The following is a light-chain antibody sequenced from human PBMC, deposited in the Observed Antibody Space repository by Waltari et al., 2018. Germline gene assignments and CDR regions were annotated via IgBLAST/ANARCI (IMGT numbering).Light chain of an antibody. CDR3: QQYGSSLT. Sequence: EIVLTQSPGTLSLSPGERATLSCRASQTVNSFSLAWYQQKPGIPDRFSGSGSGTDFTLTISRLEPEDFALYYCQQYGSSLTFGPGTKVEIK. J-gene: IGKJ3*01. CDR1: QTVNSFS. V-gene: IGKV3-20*01.